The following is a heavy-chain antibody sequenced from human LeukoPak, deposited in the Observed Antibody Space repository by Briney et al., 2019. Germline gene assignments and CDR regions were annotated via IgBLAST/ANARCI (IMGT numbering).Heavy chain of an antibody. CDR3: ARGYYDYVWGSYRYVDY. Sequence: PSETLSLTCTVSGGSISSSSYYWGWIRQPPGKGLEWIGSIYYSGSTYYNPSLKSRVTISVDTSKNQFSLKLSSVTAADTAVYYCARGYYDYVWGSYRYVDYWGQGTLVTVSS. CDR2: IYYSGST. J-gene: IGHJ4*02. CDR1: GGSISSSSYY. V-gene: IGHV4-39*07. D-gene: IGHD3-16*02.